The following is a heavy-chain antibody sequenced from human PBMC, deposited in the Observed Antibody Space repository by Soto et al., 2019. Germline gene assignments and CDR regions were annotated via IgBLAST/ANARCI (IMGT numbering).Heavy chain of an antibody. V-gene: IGHV3-53*04. Sequence: GESLKISCAASGFTVSSNYMSWVRQAPGKGLEWVSVIYSGGSTYYADSVKGRFTISRHNSKNTLYLQMNSLRAEDTAVYYCARQPHYDSSGYYPYWYFDLWGRGTLVTVSS. J-gene: IGHJ2*01. CDR1: GFTVSSNY. CDR2: IYSGGST. CDR3: ARQPHYDSSGYYPYWYFDL. D-gene: IGHD3-22*01.